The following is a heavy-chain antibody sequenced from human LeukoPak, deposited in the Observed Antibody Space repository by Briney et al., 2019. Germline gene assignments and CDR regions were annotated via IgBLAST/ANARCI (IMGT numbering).Heavy chain of an antibody. J-gene: IGHJ2*01. Sequence: PSETLSLTCTVSGYSISSGYYWGWIRQPPGKGLEWIGSIYHSGSTYYNPSLKSRVTISVDTSKNQFSLKLSSVTAADTAVYYCARDALGGGPYWYFDLWGRGTLVTVSS. CDR2: IYHSGST. D-gene: IGHD3-16*01. V-gene: IGHV4-38-2*02. CDR1: GYSISSGYY. CDR3: ARDALGGGPYWYFDL.